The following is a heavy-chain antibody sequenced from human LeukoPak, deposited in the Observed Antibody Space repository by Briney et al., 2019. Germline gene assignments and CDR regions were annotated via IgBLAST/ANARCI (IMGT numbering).Heavy chain of an antibody. Sequence: GGSLRLSCAASGFTFSSYAMSWVRQAPGKGLEWVSAISGSGGSTYYADSVKGRITISRDNSKNTLYLQMNSLRAEDTAVYYCAKDLVSTVAPDAFDIWGQGTMVTVSS. D-gene: IGHD5/OR15-5a*01. J-gene: IGHJ3*02. V-gene: IGHV3-23*01. CDR2: ISGSGGST. CDR3: AKDLVSTVAPDAFDI. CDR1: GFTFSSYA.